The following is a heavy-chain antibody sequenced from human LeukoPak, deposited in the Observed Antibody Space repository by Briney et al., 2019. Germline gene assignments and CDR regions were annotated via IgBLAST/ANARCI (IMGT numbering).Heavy chain of an antibody. D-gene: IGHD5-24*01. CDR2: INPNSGGT. CDR3: ARARDYGMATINYFDY. V-gene: IGHV1-2*02. Sequence: ASVKVSCKASGYTFTGYYIHWVRQAPGQGLEWMGWINPNSGGTNYAQKFQGRVTMTRDTSISTAYMELSKLRSDDTAVYYCARARDYGMATINYFDYWGQGTLVTVSS. J-gene: IGHJ4*02. CDR1: GYTFTGYY.